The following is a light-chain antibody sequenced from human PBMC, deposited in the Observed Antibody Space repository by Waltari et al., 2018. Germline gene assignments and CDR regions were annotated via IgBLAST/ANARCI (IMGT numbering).Light chain of an antibody. Sequence: EIVLTQSPASLSLSPGDRATLPCRASQSVGRTLAWYQQRPGQAPRLLIYDASSRATGIPDRFSGSGSGTDFSLTISRLEPEDFAVYYCQKYVTRPATFGQGTKVEVK. V-gene: IGKV3-20*01. J-gene: IGKJ1*01. CDR1: QSVGRT. CDR3: QKYVTRPAT. CDR2: DAS.